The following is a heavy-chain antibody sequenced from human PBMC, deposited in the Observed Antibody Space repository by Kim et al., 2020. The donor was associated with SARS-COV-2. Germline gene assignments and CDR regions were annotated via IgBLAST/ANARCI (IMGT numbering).Heavy chain of an antibody. CDR2: VSYEGRNR. J-gene: IGHJ4*01. CDR1: GFTFSNHG. D-gene: IGHD2-15*01. V-gene: IGHV3-30*18. Sequence: GGSLRLSCVASGFTFSNHGMHWVRQAPGKGLEWVGIVSYEGRNRFYAGFVEGRFTISRDNSKNTLYLQMNNLRTEDTALYYCVKEAALTTVVVDYYFDYWGQGTLVTVSS. CDR3: VKEAALTTVVVDYYFDY.